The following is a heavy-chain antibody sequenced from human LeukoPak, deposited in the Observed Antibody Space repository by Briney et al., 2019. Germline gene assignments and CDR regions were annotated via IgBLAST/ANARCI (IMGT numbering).Heavy chain of an antibody. CDR2: INPNSGGT. V-gene: IGHV1-2*06. Sequence: ASVKVSCKASGYTFTGYYMHWVRQAPGQGLEWLGRINPNSGGTNYAQKFQGRVTMTRDTSISTAYMELSGLRSDDTAVYYCARVSGWYYFDYWGQGTLVTVSS. J-gene: IGHJ4*02. D-gene: IGHD6-19*01. CDR3: ARVSGWYYFDY. CDR1: GYTFTGYY.